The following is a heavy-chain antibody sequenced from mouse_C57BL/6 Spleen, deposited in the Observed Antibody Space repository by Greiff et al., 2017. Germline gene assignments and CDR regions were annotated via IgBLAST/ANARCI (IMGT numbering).Heavy chain of an antibody. CDR1: GFTFSDYY. CDR2: INYDGSST. J-gene: IGHJ4*01. Sequence: EVKLEESEGGLVQPGSSMKLSCTASGFTFSDYYMAWVRQVPEKGLEWVANINYDGSSTYYLDSLKSRFIISRDNAKNILYLQMSSLKSEDTATYYCARELGYYYAMDYWGQGTSVTVSS. CDR3: ARELGYYYAMDY. D-gene: IGHD4-1*01. V-gene: IGHV5-16*01.